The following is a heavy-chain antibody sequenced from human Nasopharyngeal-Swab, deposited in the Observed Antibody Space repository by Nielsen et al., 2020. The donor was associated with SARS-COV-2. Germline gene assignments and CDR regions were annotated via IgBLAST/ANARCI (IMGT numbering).Heavy chain of an antibody. CDR1: GDSVSSNSAA. Sequence: SQTLSLTCAISGDSVSSNSAAWNWIRQSPSRGLEWLGRTYYRSKWYNDYAVSVKSRITINPDTSKSQFSLQLNSVTPEDTAVYYCARDIGYSRPGWYWYFDLWGRGTLVTVSS. CDR2: TYYRSKWYN. D-gene: IGHD6-13*01. V-gene: IGHV6-1*01. CDR3: ARDIGYSRPGWYWYFDL. J-gene: IGHJ2*01.